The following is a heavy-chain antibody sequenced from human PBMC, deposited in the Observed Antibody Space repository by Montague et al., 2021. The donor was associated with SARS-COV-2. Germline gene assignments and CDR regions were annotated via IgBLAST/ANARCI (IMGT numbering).Heavy chain of an antibody. CDR2: IYTRGST. Sequence: TLSLTCTVSGGSISSGSYYWSWIRQPAGKGLEWIGRIYTRGSTNYNPSLKSRVTISVDTSKNQFSLKLSSVTAADTAVYYCARVSRGTIFGVVIRPYYYTDVWGKGTTVTVSS. D-gene: IGHD3-3*01. CDR1: GGSISSGSYY. CDR3: ARVSRGTIFGVVIRPYYYTDV. V-gene: IGHV4-61*02. J-gene: IGHJ6*03.